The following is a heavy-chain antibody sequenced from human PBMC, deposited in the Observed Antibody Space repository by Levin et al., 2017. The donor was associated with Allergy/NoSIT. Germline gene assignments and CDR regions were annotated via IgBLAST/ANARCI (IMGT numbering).Heavy chain of an antibody. D-gene: IGHD3-3*01. CDR1: GFTFCSYE. Sequence: LSLTCAASGFTFCSYEMNWVRRAPGKGLEWVSYISSTSSTIYSADSVKGRFTISRDNAKNSLYLHMNSLRAEDTAVYYCARQLGNFWSGYNYFDYWGQGTLVTVSS. J-gene: IGHJ4*02. CDR3: ARQLGNFWSGYNYFDY. V-gene: IGHV3-48*03. CDR2: ISSTSSTI.